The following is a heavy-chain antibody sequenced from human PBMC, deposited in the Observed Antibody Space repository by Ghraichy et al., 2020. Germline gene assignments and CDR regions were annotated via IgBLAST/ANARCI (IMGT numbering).Heavy chain of an antibody. V-gene: IGHV3-30*02. Sequence: GGSLRLSCAASGFIFSTSGMHWVRQAPGKGLEWVAFIGYDGTNQYYADSVKGRFTFSRDNSKSTLFLQMNSLRTEDTAVYYCAKDRTGTTHYFYMDVWGKGTTVTVS. J-gene: IGHJ6*03. CDR1: GFIFSTSG. CDR3: AKDRTGTTHYFYMDV. CDR2: IGYDGTNQ. D-gene: IGHD1-7*01.